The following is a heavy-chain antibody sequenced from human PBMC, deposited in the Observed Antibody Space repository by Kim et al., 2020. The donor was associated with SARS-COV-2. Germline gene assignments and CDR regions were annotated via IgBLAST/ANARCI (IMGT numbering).Heavy chain of an antibody. CDR1: GGTFSSYA. J-gene: IGHJ6*02. D-gene: IGHD6-19*01. V-gene: IGHV1-69*06. Sequence: SVKVSCKASGGTFSSYAISWVRQAPGQGLEWMGGIIPIFGTANYAQKFQGRVTITADKSTSTAYMELSSLRSEDTAVYYCARDQWLVQDYYYGMDVWGQGTTVTVSS. CDR2: IIPIFGTA. CDR3: ARDQWLVQDYYYGMDV.